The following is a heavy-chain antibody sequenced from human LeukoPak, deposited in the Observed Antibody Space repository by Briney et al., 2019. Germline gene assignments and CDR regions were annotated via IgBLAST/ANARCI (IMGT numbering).Heavy chain of an antibody. CDR1: GFTFSSYS. CDR3: TRDHVGATVEFDS. D-gene: IGHD1-26*01. J-gene: IGHJ4*02. V-gene: IGHV3-21*01. CDR2: ISSSSSYI. Sequence: GGSLRLSCAASGFTFSSYSMNWVRQAPGKGLEWVSSISSSSSYIYYADSVKGRFTISRDNAKNSLYLQMNSLRAEDTAVYYCTRDHVGATVEFDSWGQGTLVTVSS.